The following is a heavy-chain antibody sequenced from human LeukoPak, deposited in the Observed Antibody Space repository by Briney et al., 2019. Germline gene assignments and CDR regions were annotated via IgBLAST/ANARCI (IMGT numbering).Heavy chain of an antibody. CDR3: ARVAVAGPTGWFDP. D-gene: IGHD6-13*01. V-gene: IGHV3-7*01. CDR1: GFTFSTYW. CDR2: IKQDGSEK. Sequence: GGSLRLSCAASGFTFSTYWMSWVRQAPGKGLEWVANIKQDGSEKRYVDSVKGRFTISRDNIDNVVYLQMSSLRAEDTAVYYCARVAVAGPTGWFDPWGQGTLVTVSS. J-gene: IGHJ5*02.